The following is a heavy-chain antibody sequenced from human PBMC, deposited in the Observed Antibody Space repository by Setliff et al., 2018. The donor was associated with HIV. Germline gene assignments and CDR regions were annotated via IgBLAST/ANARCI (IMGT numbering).Heavy chain of an antibody. D-gene: IGHD2-15*01. J-gene: IGHJ6*02. CDR2: IYTSGST. CDR1: GGSISSYY. CDR3: ARDFEASKHCSGWSYFGMDV. V-gene: IGHV4-4*07. Sequence: SETLSLTCTVSGGSISSYYWSWIRQPAGKGLEWIGRIYTSGSTNYNPSLKSRVTVSVDTSKNQFSLKLSSVTAADTAVYYCARDFEASKHCSGWSYFGMDVWGQGTTVTVSS.